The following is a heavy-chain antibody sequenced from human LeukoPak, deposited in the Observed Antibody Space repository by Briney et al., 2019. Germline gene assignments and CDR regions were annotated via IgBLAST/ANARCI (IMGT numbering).Heavy chain of an antibody. CDR3: AELGITMIGGV. Sequence: AGGSLRLSCAVSRFTFDDYAMHWVRQVPGKGLEWVAGISWNSDTRGYVDSVKGRFTISRDNAKNSLYLQMNSLRAEDTAVYYCAELGITMIGGVWGKGTTVTISS. D-gene: IGHD3-10*02. V-gene: IGHV3-9*01. CDR2: ISWNSDTR. J-gene: IGHJ6*04. CDR1: RFTFDDYA.